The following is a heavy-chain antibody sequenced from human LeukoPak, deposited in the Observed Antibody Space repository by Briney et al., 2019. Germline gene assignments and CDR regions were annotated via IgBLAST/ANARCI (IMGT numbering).Heavy chain of an antibody. J-gene: IGHJ4*02. CDR3: ARDSEMVPNTEFDY. CDR2: IIPILGIA. D-gene: IGHD5-24*01. CDR1: GGTFSSYA. Sequence: SVKVSCKASGGTFSSYAISWVRQAPGQGLEWMGRIIPILGIANYAQKFQGRVTITADKSTSTAYMELSSLRSEDTAVYYCARDSEMVPNTEFDYWGQGTLVTVSS. V-gene: IGHV1-69*04.